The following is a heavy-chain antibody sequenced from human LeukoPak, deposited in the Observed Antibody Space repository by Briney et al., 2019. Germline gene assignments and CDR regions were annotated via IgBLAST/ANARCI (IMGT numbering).Heavy chain of an antibody. CDR3: TKRVKYGGTWDHFAD. D-gene: IGHD1-26*01. J-gene: IGHJ4*02. V-gene: IGHV1-69*04. CDR2: IIPILGIA. Sequence: GASVKVSCKASGGTFSSYAISWVRQAPGQGLEWMGRIIPILGIANYAQKFQGRVTITADKSTSTAYMELSSLRVEDTALYYCTKRVKYGGTWDHFADWGQGTLVTVSS. CDR1: GGTFSSYA.